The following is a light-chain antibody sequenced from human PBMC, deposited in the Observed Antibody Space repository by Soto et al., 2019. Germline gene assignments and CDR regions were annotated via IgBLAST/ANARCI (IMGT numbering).Light chain of an antibody. V-gene: IGKV3-20*01. CDR1: QSVSSS. Sequence: EIVVTQSPATLSVSPGERVTLSCRASQSVSSSLAWYQRRPGQAPRLLIYGASNRATGIPDRFSGSGSGTDFTLTISRLEPEDFAVYYCQQYGSSGTFGQGTKVDIK. J-gene: IGKJ1*01. CDR2: GAS. CDR3: QQYGSSGT.